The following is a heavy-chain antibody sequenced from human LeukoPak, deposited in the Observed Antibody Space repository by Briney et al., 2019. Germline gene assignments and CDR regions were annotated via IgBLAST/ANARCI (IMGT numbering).Heavy chain of an antibody. CDR3: AKGRQWLVSAFDI. CDR1: VLTFSSYA. J-gene: IGHJ3*02. D-gene: IGHD6-19*01. Sequence: GGSLRLSCAASVLTFSSYAMSLVRPAPGKGLEWVSAISGSGGSTYYADSVKARFTICRDNYKTTLHQHMLSLRAEDTAVYYCAKGRQWLVSAFDIWGQGTMVTVS. V-gene: IGHV3-23*01. CDR2: ISGSGGST.